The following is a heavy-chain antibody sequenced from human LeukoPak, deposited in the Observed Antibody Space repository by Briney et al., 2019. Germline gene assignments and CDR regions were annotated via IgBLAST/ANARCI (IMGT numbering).Heavy chain of an antibody. J-gene: IGHJ5*02. D-gene: IGHD3-10*01. Sequence: ASVTVSCTASGYTFTSYYLHWVRQAPGQGLEWMGIINPSGGNTNYAQKFQGRVTMTRDTSTSTVYMELSSLKSEDTAVYYCAREGAYYDSGSSYNVGWFDPWGQGTLVTVSS. CDR3: AREGAYYDSGSSYNVGWFDP. CDR2: INPSGGNT. CDR1: GYTFTSYY. V-gene: IGHV1-46*01.